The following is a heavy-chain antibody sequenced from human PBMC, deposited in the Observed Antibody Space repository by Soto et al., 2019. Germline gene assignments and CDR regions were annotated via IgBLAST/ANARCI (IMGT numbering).Heavy chain of an antibody. V-gene: IGHV3-33*01. CDR2: IWYDGSNK. CDR3: ARRVPYRLYIDD. J-gene: IGHJ4*02. D-gene: IGHD3-16*02. CDR1: GFTFSSSG. Sequence: GGSLRLSCAASGFTFSSSGMHWVRQAPGKGLEWVAVIWYDGSNKYYADSVKGRFTISRDNSKNTLYLQMNSLRAEDTAVYYYARRVPYRLYIDDWGQGTLVIVSS.